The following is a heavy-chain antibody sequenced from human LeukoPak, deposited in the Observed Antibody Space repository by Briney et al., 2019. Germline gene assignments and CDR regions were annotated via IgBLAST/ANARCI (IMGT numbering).Heavy chain of an antibody. CDR1: RGTFSSYA. D-gene: IGHD3-22*01. V-gene: IGHV1-69*05. CDR2: IIHIFGTA. J-gene: IGHJ1*01. CDR3: AREALLYYDSSGYYLGWFQH. Sequence: SSVKVSGKASRGTFSSYAISWVRQARGQGLEWMGLIIHIFGTANYAQKFQGRVTITTDDSTSTAYMELSSLRSEDTAVYYCAREALLYYDSSGYYLGWFQHWGQGTLVTVSS.